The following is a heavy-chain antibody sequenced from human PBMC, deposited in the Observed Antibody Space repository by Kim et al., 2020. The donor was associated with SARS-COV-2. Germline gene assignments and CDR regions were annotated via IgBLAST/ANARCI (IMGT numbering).Heavy chain of an antibody. CDR1: TFTFSIHW. D-gene: IGHD3-10*01. Sequence: GGSLRLSCAASTFTFSIHWMSWVRQAPGKGLEWVANVKEDGSEKYYVDSVRGRFTISRDNAKNSLYLQMNSLRVEDTAVYYCARGGKLLWFGDPVWGQGTLVTVSS. V-gene: IGHV3-7*01. CDR2: VKEDGSEK. CDR3: ARGGKLLWFGDPV. J-gene: IGHJ4*02.